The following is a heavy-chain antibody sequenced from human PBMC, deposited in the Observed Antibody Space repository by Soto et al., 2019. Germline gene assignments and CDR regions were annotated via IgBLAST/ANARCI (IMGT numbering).Heavy chain of an antibody. CDR3: ARLPTVTPYYYSYGMDV. V-gene: IGHV6-1*01. D-gene: IGHD4-4*01. Sequence: SQTLSLTCAISGDSVSSNSAAWNWIRQSPSRGLEWLGRTYYRSKWYNDYAVSVKSRITINPDTSKNQFSLQLNSVTPEDTAVYYCARLPTVTPYYYSYGMDVWRQGTTVTVSS. CDR2: TYYRSKWYN. J-gene: IGHJ6*02. CDR1: GDSVSSNSAA.